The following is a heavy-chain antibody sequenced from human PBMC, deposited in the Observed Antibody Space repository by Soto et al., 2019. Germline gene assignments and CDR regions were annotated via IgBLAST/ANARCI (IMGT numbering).Heavy chain of an antibody. D-gene: IGHD2-15*01. CDR2: IYWDDDK. J-gene: IGHJ4*02. Sequence: SGPTLVNPTQTLTLTCTFSGFSLSTSGVGVGWIRQPPGKALEWLALIYWDDDKRYSPSLKSRLTITKDTSKNQVVLTMTNMEPVDTATYYCAHRPSYCSGGSCYSGVDYWGQGTLVTVSS. V-gene: IGHV2-5*02. CDR1: GFSLSTSGVG. CDR3: AHRPSYCSGGSCYSGVDY.